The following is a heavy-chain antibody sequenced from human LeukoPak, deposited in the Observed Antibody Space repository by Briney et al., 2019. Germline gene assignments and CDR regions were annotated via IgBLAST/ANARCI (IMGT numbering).Heavy chain of an antibody. D-gene: IGHD5-24*01. V-gene: IGHV3-33*01. CDR3: ARGNFRRDGYNFDY. CDR1: GSIFSGYG. J-gene: IGHJ4*02. CDR2: IWYDGSNK. Sequence: PGRSLRLSCAASGSIFSGYGMHWVRQAPGKGLEWVAVIWYDGSNKYYADSVKGRFTISRDNSKNTLYLQMNSLRAEDTAVFYCARGNFRRDGYNFDYWGQGTLVTVSS.